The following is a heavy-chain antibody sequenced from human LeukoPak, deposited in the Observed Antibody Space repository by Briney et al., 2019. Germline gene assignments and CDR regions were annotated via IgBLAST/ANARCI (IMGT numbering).Heavy chain of an antibody. V-gene: IGHV3-7*04. Sequence: GGSLRLSCAASGFTFSDFWMGWVRQAPGKGLEWVASIKFDESEKHHVDSVKGRFTISRDNAKNSLFLQMNSLRGEDTAVYFCTRVTTNGYFEYWGQGTLVTVSP. J-gene: IGHJ4*02. CDR3: TRVTTNGYFEY. D-gene: IGHD1-1*01. CDR1: GFTFSDFW. CDR2: IKFDESEK.